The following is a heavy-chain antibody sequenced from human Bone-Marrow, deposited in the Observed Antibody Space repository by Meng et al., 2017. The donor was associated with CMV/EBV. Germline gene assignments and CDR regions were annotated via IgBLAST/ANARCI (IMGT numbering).Heavy chain of an antibody. CDR2: ISSSSSYI. CDR3: ARDLAVGSFDY. D-gene: IGHD6-19*01. J-gene: IGHJ4*02. V-gene: IGHV3-21*01. Sequence: GGSLRLSCAASGFTFSSYSMNWVRQAPGKGLEWVSSISSSSSYIYYADSVKGRFTISRDNAKNPLYLQMNSLRAEDTAVYYCARDLAVGSFDYWGQGTLVTVSS. CDR1: GFTFSSYS.